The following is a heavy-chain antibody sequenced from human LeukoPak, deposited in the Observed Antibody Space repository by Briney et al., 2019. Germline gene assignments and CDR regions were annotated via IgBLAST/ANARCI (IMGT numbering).Heavy chain of an antibody. J-gene: IGHJ4*02. CDR1: GFTVTNYA. CDR2: ISGRDDST. Sequence: PGASLRLSCAASGFTVTNYAMYWVRQAPGKGLEWASAISGRDDSTYYADSVKGRFTISRDTSKNTLFLQMNSLRAEDTAVYYCAKWGDYDILTGYYDPDYWGQGTLVTVSS. D-gene: IGHD3-9*01. CDR3: AKWGDYDILTGYYDPDY. V-gene: IGHV3-23*01.